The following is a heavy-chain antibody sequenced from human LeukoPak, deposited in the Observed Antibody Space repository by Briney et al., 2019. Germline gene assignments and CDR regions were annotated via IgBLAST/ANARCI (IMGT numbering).Heavy chain of an antibody. Sequence: PSQTLSLTCTVSGGSISSGSYYWSWIRQPAGKGLEWIGRIYTSGSTNYNPSLKSRVTISVDTSKNQFSLKLSSVTAADAAVYYCARDQNWFDPWGQGTLVTVSS. CDR2: IYTSGST. V-gene: IGHV4-61*02. J-gene: IGHJ5*02. CDR3: ARDQNWFDP. CDR1: GGSISSGSYY.